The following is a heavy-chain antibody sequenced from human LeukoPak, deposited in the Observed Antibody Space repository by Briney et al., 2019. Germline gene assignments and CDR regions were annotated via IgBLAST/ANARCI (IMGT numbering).Heavy chain of an antibody. CDR3: AARGQGSSLSYFVY. J-gene: IGHJ4*02. D-gene: IGHD3-10*01. Sequence: SETLSLTCTVSGGSVSSGCFGWSWIPPPPGQGLVGNGYFSDSVTTNYSRSLKTRVTISVDTSKNQFSLKLRSVTAADTAVYYCAARGQGSSLSYFVYWGQGTLVTVSS. CDR2: FSDSVTT. CDR1: GGSVSSGCFG. V-gene: IGHV4-61*01.